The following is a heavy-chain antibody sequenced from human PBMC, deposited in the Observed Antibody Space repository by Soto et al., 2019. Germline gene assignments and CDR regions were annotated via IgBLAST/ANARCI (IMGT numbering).Heavy chain of an antibody. Sequence: EVQLVESGGGLVKPGGSLRLSCAASGFTFSNAWMNWVRQAPGKGLEWVGRIKSKTDGGTTDYAAPVKGRFTISRDDSKNTLYLRMNSLKTEDTAVYYCTTDWPPFLMFTFGGVSPIDYWGQGTLVTVSS. J-gene: IGHJ4*02. D-gene: IGHD3-16*01. CDR2: IKSKTDGGTT. V-gene: IGHV3-15*07. CDR3: TTDWPPFLMFTFGGVSPIDY. CDR1: GFTFSNAW.